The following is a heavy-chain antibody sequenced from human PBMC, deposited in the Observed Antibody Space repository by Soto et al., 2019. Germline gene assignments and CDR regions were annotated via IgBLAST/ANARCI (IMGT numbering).Heavy chain of an antibody. CDR2: TYYRSNWYT. CDR1: GDSVSTNSAT. V-gene: IGHV6-1*01. J-gene: IGHJ5*02. Sequence: SQTLSLTCAISGDSVSTNSATWDWIRQSPSRGLEWLGRTYYRSNWYTDYAVSVKGRITISPDTSNNQLSLQLNSVTPDDTAVYYCARGINYYDSSGDSWFDPWGQGTLVTVSS. CDR3: ARGINYYDSSGDSWFDP. D-gene: IGHD3-22*01.